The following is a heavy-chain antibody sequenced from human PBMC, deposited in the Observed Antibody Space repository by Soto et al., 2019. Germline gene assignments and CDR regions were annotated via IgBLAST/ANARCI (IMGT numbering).Heavy chain of an antibody. CDR2: IYYSGST. V-gene: IGHV4-39*07. J-gene: IGHJ6*02. Sequence: SETPSLTCTVSGGSISSSSYYWGWIRQPPGKGLEWIGIIYYSGSTNYNPSLKSRVTISVDTSKNQFSLKLSSVTAADTAVYYCARDGGLYCSGGSCYSYDYYYGMDVWGQGTTVTVSS. CDR1: GGSISSSSYY. D-gene: IGHD2-15*01. CDR3: ARDGGLYCSGGSCYSYDYYYGMDV.